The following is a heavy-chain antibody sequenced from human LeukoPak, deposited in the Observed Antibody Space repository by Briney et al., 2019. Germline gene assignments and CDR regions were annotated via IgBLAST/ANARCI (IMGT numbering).Heavy chain of an antibody. CDR2: ISSSSSYI. D-gene: IGHD2-2*02. CDR3: ARPSPHCSSTSCYNDAFDI. V-gene: IGHV3-21*01. J-gene: IGHJ3*02. CDR1: GFTFSSYS. Sequence: KPGGSLRLSCAASGFTFSSYSMNWVRQAPGKGLEWVSSISSSSSYIYYADSVKGRFTISRDNAKNSLYLQMNSLRAEDTAVYYCARPSPHCSSTSCYNDAFDIWGQGTMVTVSS.